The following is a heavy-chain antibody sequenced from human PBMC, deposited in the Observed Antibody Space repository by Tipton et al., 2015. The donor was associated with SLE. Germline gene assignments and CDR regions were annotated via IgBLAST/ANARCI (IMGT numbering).Heavy chain of an antibody. Sequence: TLSLTCTVSGGSISSYYWGWIRQPPREGLEWIGEINHSGSTNYNPSPKSRVTISVDTSKNQFSLKLSSVTAADTAVYYCARRPRHYDYGMDVWGQGTTVTVSS. CDR2: INHSGST. CDR1: GGSISSYY. CDR3: ARRPRHYDYGMDV. J-gene: IGHJ6*01. V-gene: IGHV4-34*01.